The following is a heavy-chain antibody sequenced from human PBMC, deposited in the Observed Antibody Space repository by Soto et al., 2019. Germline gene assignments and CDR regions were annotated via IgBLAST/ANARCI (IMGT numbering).Heavy chain of an antibody. CDR1: GGSVSSDSYY. J-gene: IGHJ4*02. CDR3: ARSPGSGDYVDY. Sequence: QVQLQESGPRLVQPSETLSLTCRVSGGSVSSDSYYWSWIRQPPGAGLEWIGYIYFSGTTNYNPSLESRVTILVDSSKNQFSLKLSSVTAADTAVYYCARSPGSGDYVDYWGQGTLVAVSS. D-gene: IGHD4-17*01. CDR2: IYFSGTT. V-gene: IGHV4-61*01.